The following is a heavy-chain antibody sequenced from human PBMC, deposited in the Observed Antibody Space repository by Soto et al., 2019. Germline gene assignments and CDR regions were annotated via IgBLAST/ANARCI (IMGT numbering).Heavy chain of an antibody. J-gene: IGHJ4*02. V-gene: IGHV3-7*05. CDR1: GFTFSTYW. D-gene: IGHD2-2*01. Sequence: ESVGGLVQSGGSLRLSCAASGFTFSTYWMSWVRQGPGTGPEWVANIKQDGSERYYADSVKGRFTISRDNAKSSLYLQMTSLRAEDTAVYHCAKSLSAIPGDSWGQGTLVTVSS. CDR2: IKQDGSER. CDR3: AKSLSAIPGDS.